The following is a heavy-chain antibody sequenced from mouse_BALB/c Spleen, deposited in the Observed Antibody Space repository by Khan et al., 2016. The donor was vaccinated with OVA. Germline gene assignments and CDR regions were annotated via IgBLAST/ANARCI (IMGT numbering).Heavy chain of an antibody. V-gene: IGHV1-5*01. CDR3: TRRNWDVAWFAY. CDR1: GYTFTSYW. D-gene: IGHD4-1*01. CDR2: IYPGNTDT. J-gene: IGHJ3*01. Sequence: VQLKQSGTVLARPGASVKMSCKASGYTFTSYWMHWVKQRPGQGLEWIGDIYPGNTDTNYNQKFKGKVKLTAVTSTSTAYMELSSLTNEDSAVYYCTRRNWDVAWFAYWGQGTLVTVSA.